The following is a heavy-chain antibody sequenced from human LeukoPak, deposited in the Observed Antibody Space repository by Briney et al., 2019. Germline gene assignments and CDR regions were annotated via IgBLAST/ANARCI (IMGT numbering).Heavy chain of an antibody. J-gene: IGHJ6*02. D-gene: IGHD3-10*01. V-gene: IGHV4-59*01. CDR3: ARGYYYGSGSWDYYYYYGMDV. CDR2: IYYSGGT. Sequence: SETLSLTCTVSGGSISSYYWSWIRQPPGKGLEWIGYIYYSGGTNYNPSLKSRVTISVDTSKNQFSLKLSSVTAADTAVYYCARGYYYGSGSWDYYYYYGMDVWGQGTTVTVSS. CDR1: GGSISSYY.